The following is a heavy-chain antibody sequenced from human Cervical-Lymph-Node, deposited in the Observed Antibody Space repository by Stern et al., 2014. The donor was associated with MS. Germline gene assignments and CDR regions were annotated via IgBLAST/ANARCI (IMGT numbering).Heavy chain of an antibody. D-gene: IGHD2-8*01. CDR1: GFTFSDHY. Sequence: EVQLVESGGGLVQPGGSLRLSCAVSGFTFSDHYIDWVRQAPGKGLEWVGLSRNKAKTYTTAYAASVKGRFTISRDDSTNSLYLQMNSLKTEDTAVYYCARESYGDYWGQGTLVIVSS. CDR2: SRNKAKTYTT. J-gene: IGHJ4*02. CDR3: ARESYGDY. V-gene: IGHV3-72*01.